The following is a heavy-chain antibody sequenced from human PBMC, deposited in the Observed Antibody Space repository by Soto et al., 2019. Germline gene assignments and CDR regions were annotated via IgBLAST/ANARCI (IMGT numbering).Heavy chain of an antibody. J-gene: IGHJ4*02. CDR2: ISAYNGNT. CDR1: GYTFTSYA. V-gene: IGHV1-18*01. Sequence: QVQLVQSGAEVKKPGASVKVSCKASGYTFTSYAISWVRQAPGQGLEWMGWISAYNGNTNYALKLQGRVTMTADTATRTAYMELRSLRSVDTSVYYCARDAPPADYWGQGTLVTVSS. CDR3: ARDAPPADY.